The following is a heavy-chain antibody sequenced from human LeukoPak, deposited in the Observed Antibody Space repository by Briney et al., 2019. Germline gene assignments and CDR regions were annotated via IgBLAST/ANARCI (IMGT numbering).Heavy chain of an antibody. CDR3: TKGRIAVAGPDTFDI. CDR1: GFTFSSYW. J-gene: IGHJ3*02. D-gene: IGHD6-19*01. CDR2: INSDGSST. V-gene: IGHV3-74*01. Sequence: GGSLRLSCAASGFTFSSYWMHWVRQAPGKGLVWVSCINSDGSSTRYADSVKGRFTISRDNAKNTLYLQMNSLRAEDTALYYCTKGRIAVAGPDTFDIWGQGTMVTVSS.